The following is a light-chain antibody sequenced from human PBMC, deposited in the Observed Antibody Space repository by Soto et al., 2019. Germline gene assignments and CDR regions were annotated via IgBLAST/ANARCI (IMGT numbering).Light chain of an antibody. CDR1: QTVSSAY. CDR2: AAS. V-gene: IGKV3-20*01. J-gene: IGKJ2*01. Sequence: EIVLTQSPGTLSLSPGERATLSCRASQTVSSAYLAWYQQKPGQPPRLLIYAASNRATGIPDRFSGSGSGTDFTLTISRLEPEDFAGYYCQHYGTSALYTFGQGTKLEIK. CDR3: QHYGTSALYT.